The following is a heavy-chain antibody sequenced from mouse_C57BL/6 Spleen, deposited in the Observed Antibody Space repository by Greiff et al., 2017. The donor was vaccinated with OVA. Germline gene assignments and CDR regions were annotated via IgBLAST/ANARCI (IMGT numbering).Heavy chain of an antibody. J-gene: IGHJ2*01. D-gene: IGHD1-1*01. Sequence: QVQLQQSGAELARPGASVKLSCKASGYTFTSYGISWVKQRTGQGLEWIGEIYPRSGNTYYNEKFKGKATLTANKSSSTAYMELRSRTSEDSAVYFCAPITTVVATDYWGQGTTLTVSS. CDR1: GYTFTSYG. CDR2: IYPRSGNT. V-gene: IGHV1-81*01. CDR3: APITTVVATDY.